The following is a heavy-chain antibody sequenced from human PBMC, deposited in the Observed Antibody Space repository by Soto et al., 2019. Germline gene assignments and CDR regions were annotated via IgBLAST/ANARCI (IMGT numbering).Heavy chain of an antibody. CDR3: AREDSNTRPDYYYYGMDV. D-gene: IGHD4-4*01. V-gene: IGHV1-69*13. CDR2: IIPIFGTA. J-gene: IGHJ6*02. Sequence: ASVKVSCKASGGTFSSYAISWVRQAPGQGLEWMGGIIPIFGTANYAQKFQGRVTITADESTSTAYMELSSLRSEDTAVYYCAREDSNTRPDYYYYGMDVWGQGTTVTVSS. CDR1: GGTFSSYA.